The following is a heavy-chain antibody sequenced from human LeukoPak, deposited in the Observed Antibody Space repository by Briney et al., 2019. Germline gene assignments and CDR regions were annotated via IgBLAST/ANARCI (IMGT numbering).Heavy chain of an antibody. CDR2: ISGSGGST. D-gene: IGHD6-19*01. CDR3: AKGSRSGWYYFDY. V-gene: IGHV3-23*01. CDR1: GFTFSSYA. J-gene: IGHJ4*02. Sequence: GGSLRLSCAASGFTFSSYAMSWVRQAPGKGLEWVSAISGSGGSTYYADPVKGRFTISRDNSKNTLYLQMNSLRAEDTAVYYCAKGSRSGWYYFDYWGQGTLVTVSS.